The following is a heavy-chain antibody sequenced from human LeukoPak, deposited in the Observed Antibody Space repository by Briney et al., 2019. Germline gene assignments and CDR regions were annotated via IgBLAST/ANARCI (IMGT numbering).Heavy chain of an antibody. CDR2: ISGSGGST. CDR1: GFTFSSYA. V-gene: IGHV3-23*01. Sequence: GGSLRLSCAASGFTFSSYAMSWVRQAPGKGLEWVSAISGSGGSTYYADSVKGRFTISRDNANNSLFLQMNSLRVEDTAVYYCAREWSWYFDLWGRGTLVTVSS. D-gene: IGHD2-8*01. CDR3: AREWSWYFDL. J-gene: IGHJ2*01.